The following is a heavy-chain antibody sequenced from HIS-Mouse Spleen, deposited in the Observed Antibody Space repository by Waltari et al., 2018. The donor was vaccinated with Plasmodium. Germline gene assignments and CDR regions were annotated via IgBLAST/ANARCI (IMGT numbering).Heavy chain of an antibody. CDR1: GGSISSSSYY. CDR3: ARRGGSYYYFDY. V-gene: IGHV4-39*01. J-gene: IGHJ4*02. D-gene: IGHD1-26*01. Sequence: QLQLQESGPGLVKPSETLSLTCTVSGGSISSSSYYWGWIRQPPGTGREWIGSIYYSGSTYYNPSLKMRVTISVDTSKNQFSLKLGSVTAADTAVYYCARRGGSYYYFDYWGQGTLVTVSS. CDR2: IYYSGST.